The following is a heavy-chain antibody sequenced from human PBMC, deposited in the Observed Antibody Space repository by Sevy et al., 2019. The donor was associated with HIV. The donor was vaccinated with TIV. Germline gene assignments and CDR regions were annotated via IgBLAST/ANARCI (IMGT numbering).Heavy chain of an antibody. V-gene: IGHV3-48*03. CDR3: TRNGGAFDNGFDP. CDR1: GFDFSSHW. Sequence: GGSLRLSCEASGFDFSSHWMHWVRQAPGKGLEWVSKISSSGSSIYYADSVKGRFTISRDNAKNSLNLQMNSLRAEDTAVYYCTRNGGAFDNGFDPWGQGTLVTVSS. J-gene: IGHJ5*02. D-gene: IGHD2-8*01. CDR2: ISSSGSSI.